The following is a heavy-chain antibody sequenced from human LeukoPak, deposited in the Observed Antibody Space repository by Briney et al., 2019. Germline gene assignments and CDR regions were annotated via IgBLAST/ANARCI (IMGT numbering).Heavy chain of an antibody. Sequence: GGSLRLSCAASGFTFSNYAMSWVRQAPGKGLEWVSSISSSSSYIYYADSVKGRFTISRDNAKNSLYLQMNSLRAEDTAVYYCARGPSSWYSGFDYWGQGTLVTVSS. V-gene: IGHV3-21*01. CDR1: GFTFSNYA. CDR2: ISSSSSYI. CDR3: ARGPSSWYSGFDY. J-gene: IGHJ4*02. D-gene: IGHD6-13*01.